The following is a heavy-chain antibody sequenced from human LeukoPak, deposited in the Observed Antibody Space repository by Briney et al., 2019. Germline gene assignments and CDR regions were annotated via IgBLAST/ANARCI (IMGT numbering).Heavy chain of an antibody. V-gene: IGHV4-4*07. CDR3: ARDPGFMARGSRRGYDDYYYYMDV. CDR2: IYSSGST. CDR1: GGFISSYY. Sequence: SETLSLTCTVSGGFISSYYWSWIRQPAGKGLEWIGRIYSSGSTNYNPSLKSRVTISVDTSKNQFSLKLSSVTAADTAVYYCARDPGFMARGSRRGYDDYYYYMDVWGKGTTVTVSS. J-gene: IGHJ6*03. D-gene: IGHD3-10*01.